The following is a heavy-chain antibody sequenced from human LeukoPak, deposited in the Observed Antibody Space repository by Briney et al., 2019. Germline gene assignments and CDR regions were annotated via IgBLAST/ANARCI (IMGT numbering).Heavy chain of an antibody. J-gene: IGHJ4*02. Sequence: GGSLRLSCAGHGFIFSSYEINWVRQAPGKGLEWISYIGINEDNIYYADSVKGRFTISRDNAKSSVFLQMNSLRVEDTAVYYCARETAHRGGDCYDYWGQGTLVTVSS. D-gene: IGHD2-21*01. V-gene: IGHV3-48*03. CDR2: IGINEDNI. CDR3: ARETAHRGGDCYDY. CDR1: GFIFSSYE.